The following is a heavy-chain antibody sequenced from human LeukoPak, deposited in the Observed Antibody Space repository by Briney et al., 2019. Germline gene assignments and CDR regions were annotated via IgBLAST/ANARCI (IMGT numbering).Heavy chain of an antibody. CDR1: GFTFSSYA. Sequence: HPGGSLRLSCAASGFTFSSYAMSWVRQGPGKGLQWVSIVSGSGASTLYADSVRGRFTVSRDNSKTTVYLQMNSLRAEDTAVYYCAKAAYSGSYLDYWGQGTLVTVSS. V-gene: IGHV3-23*01. J-gene: IGHJ4*02. CDR2: VSGSGAST. CDR3: AKAAYSGSYLDY. D-gene: IGHD1-26*01.